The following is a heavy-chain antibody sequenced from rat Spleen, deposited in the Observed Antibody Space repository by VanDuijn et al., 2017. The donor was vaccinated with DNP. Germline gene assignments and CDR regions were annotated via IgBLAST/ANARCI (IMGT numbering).Heavy chain of an antibody. J-gene: IGHJ2*01. D-gene: IGHD1-10*01. CDR1: GFTFSNYG. CDR2: INTDGGST. CDR3: VTHNNYDC. V-gene: IGHV5-19*01. Sequence: EVQLVESGGGLVQPGRSLKLSCAASGFTFSNYGMHWIRQAPTKGLEWVASINTDGGSTYYPDSVKGRFTISRDNAKDTLYLQGDSLRSEDSATYYCVTHNNYDCWGQGVMVTVSS.